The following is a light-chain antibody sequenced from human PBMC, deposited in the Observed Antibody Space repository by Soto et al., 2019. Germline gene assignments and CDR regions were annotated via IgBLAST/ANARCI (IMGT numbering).Light chain of an antibody. J-gene: IGKJ2*01. CDR1: QSVSSY. CDR3: QQRSNWPPEDT. CDR2: DAS. V-gene: IGKV3-11*01. Sequence: EIVLTQSPATLSLSPGDRATLSCRASQSVSSYLAWYQQKPGQAPRLLIYDASNRATGIPARFSGSGSGTDFTLTISSLEPEDFAVYYCQQRSNWPPEDTFGQGTKLEIK.